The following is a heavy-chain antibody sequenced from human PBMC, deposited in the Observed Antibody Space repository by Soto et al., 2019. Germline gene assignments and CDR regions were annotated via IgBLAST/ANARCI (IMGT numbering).Heavy chain of an antibody. CDR3: ARVHKNWFDS. CDR1: GYNFTAFW. J-gene: IGHJ5*01. Sequence: GESLKISCKASGYNFTAFWIHWVRQTPGKGLEWLGKIDPSDSYTNYSPSFEGHVTISTDKSTTTAFLQWSSLRASDTALYYCARVHKNWFDSWAQGTMVTVSS. CDR2: IDPSDSYT. V-gene: IGHV5-10-1*01.